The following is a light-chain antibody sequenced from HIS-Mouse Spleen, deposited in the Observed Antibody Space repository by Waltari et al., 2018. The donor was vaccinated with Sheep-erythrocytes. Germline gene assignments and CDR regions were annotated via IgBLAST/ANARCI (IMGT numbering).Light chain of an antibody. V-gene: IGKV1-6*01. CDR2: AAS. Sequence: AIQMTQSPSSLSASVGDRVTITCRASQGIRNDLGWYQQKTGKAPKLLIYAASSLQSGVPSRFSGSGSGTDVTLTISSLQPEDFATYYCLQDYNYPYTFGQGTKLEIK. CDR1: QGIRND. J-gene: IGKJ2*01. CDR3: LQDYNYPYT.